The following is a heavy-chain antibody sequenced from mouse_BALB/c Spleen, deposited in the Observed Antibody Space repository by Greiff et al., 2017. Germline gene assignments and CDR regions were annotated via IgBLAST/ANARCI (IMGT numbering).Heavy chain of an antibody. V-gene: IGHV1-4*02. CDR3: ARSGNYYGSSPAWFAY. CDR1: GYTFTSYT. Sequence: QVQLQQSAAELARPGASVKMSCKASGYTFTSYTMHWVKQRPGQGLEWIGYINPSSGYTEYNQKFKDKTTLTADKSSSTAYMQLSSLTSEDSAVYYCARSGNYYGSSPAWFAYWGQGTLVTVSA. D-gene: IGHD1-1*01. J-gene: IGHJ3*01. CDR2: INPSSGYT.